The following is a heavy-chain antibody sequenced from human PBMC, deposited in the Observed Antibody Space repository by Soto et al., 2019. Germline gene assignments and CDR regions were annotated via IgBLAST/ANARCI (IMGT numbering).Heavy chain of an antibody. V-gene: IGHV1-18*01. CDR3: ARQLSAGVTGWQDAFDI. D-gene: IGHD3-9*01. J-gene: IGHJ3*02. CDR2: ISAYNGNT. Sequence: QVQLVQSGAEVKKPGASVKVSCKASGYTFTSYGISWVRQAPGQGLEWMGWISAYNGNTNYAQKLQGRVTMTTDTSTSRAYMELRSLRSDETAVYYCARQLSAGVTGWQDAFDIWGQGTMVTVSS. CDR1: GYTFTSYG.